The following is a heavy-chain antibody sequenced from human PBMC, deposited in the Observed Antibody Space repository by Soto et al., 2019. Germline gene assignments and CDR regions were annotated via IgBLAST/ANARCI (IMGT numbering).Heavy chain of an antibody. Sequence: EVQLVESGGGLVKPGGSLRLSCAASGFTFSSYSMNWVRQAPGKGLEWVSSISSSSSYIYYADSVKGRFTISRDNAKNSLYRQMNILRAEDTAVYYCARDRRPAATRSLNWFDPWGQGTLVTVSS. CDR3: ARDRRPAATRSLNWFDP. J-gene: IGHJ5*02. V-gene: IGHV3-21*01. D-gene: IGHD2-2*01. CDR1: GFTFSSYS. CDR2: ISSSSSYI.